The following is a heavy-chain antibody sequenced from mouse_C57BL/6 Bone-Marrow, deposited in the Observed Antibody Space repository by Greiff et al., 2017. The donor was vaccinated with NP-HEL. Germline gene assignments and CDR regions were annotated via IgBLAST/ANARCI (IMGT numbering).Heavy chain of an antibody. V-gene: IGHV2-6-1*01. J-gene: IGHJ1*03. Sequence: QVQLQQSGPGLVAPSQSLSITCTVSGFSLTSYGVHWVRQPPGKGLEWLVVIWSDGSTTYNSALQSRLSISKDNSKSQVFLKMNSLQTDDTAMYYCARHKGYYGSSYHWYFDVWGTGTTVTVSS. CDR3: ARHKGYYGSSYHWYFDV. D-gene: IGHD1-1*01. CDR2: IWSDGST. CDR1: GFSLTSYG.